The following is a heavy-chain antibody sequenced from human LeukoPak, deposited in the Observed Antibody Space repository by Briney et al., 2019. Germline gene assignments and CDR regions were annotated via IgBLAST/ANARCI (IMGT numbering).Heavy chain of an antibody. J-gene: IGHJ6*02. CDR2: ISGSGGST. V-gene: IGHV3-23*01. CDR3: AKGEEQQLVRVSLADSMAHYGMDV. D-gene: IGHD6-13*01. CDR1: GFTFSSYV. Sequence: GGSLRLSCAASGFTFSSYVMSWVRQAPGKGLEWVSAISGSGGSTYYADSVKGRFTISRDNSKNTLYLQMNSLRAEDTAVYYCAKGEEQQLVRVSLADSMAHYGMDVWGQGTTVTVSS.